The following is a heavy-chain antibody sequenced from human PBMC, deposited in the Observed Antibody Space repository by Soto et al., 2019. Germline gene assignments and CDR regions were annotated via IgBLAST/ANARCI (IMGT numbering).Heavy chain of an antibody. CDR2: ISGSGGST. D-gene: IGHD2-21*02. J-gene: IGHJ3*02. CDR1: GFTFSSYA. V-gene: IGHV3-23*01. Sequence: GGSLRLSCAASGFTFSSYAMGGVRQAPGKGLEWVSAISGSGGSTYYADSVKGRFTISRDNSKNTLYLQMNSLRAEDKAVYYSGSTYYNPSLKSRVTISVDTSKNQFSLKLSSVTAADTAVYYCAREREMDIVVVPAARRRGARAFDIWGQGTMVTVSS. CDR3: GSTYYNPSLKSRVTISVDTSKNQFSLKLSSVTAADTAVYYCAREREMDIVVVPAARRRGARAFDI.